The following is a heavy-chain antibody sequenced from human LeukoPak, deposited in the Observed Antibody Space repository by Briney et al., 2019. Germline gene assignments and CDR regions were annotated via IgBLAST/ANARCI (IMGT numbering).Heavy chain of an antibody. D-gene: IGHD3-22*01. J-gene: IGHJ4*02. V-gene: IGHV4-39*07. CDR1: GGSISSSNDY. Sequence: SETLSLTCTVSGGSISSSNDYWGWIRQSPGKGLEWIGSIYYSGSTYYNPSLKSRVTMSVDTSKNQFSLRLSSVTAADTAVYYCARYDSSGYTFDYWGQGTLVTVSS. CDR3: ARYDSSGYTFDY. CDR2: IYYSGST.